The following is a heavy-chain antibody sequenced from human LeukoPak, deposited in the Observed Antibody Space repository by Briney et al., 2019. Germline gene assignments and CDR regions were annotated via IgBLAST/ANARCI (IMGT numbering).Heavy chain of an antibody. CDR2: IKSKTDGGTT. CDR1: GFTFSNAW. D-gene: IGHD3-22*01. CDR3: TTDSQFYYDSSGYPLRRRRITDY. V-gene: IGHV3-15*01. J-gene: IGHJ4*02. Sequence: GGSLRLSCAASGFTFSNAWMSWVRQAPGKGLEWVGRIKSKTDGGTTDYAAPVKGRFTISRDDSKNTLYLQMNSLKTEDTAVYYCTTDSQFYYDSSGYPLRRRRITDYWGQGTLVTVSS.